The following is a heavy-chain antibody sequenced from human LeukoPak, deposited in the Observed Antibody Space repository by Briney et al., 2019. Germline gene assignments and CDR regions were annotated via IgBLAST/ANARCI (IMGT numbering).Heavy chain of an antibody. CDR1: GGSISSYY. CDR2: IYYSGST. CDR3: ARRSSSWTKEFDY. J-gene: IGHJ4*02. V-gene: IGHV4-59*08. Sequence: SETLSLTCTVSGGSISSYYWSWIRQPPGKGLEWIGYIYYSGSTNYNPSLKSRVTISVDTSKNQFSLRLSSVTAADTAVYYCARRSSSWTKEFDYWGQGTLVTVSS. D-gene: IGHD6-13*01.